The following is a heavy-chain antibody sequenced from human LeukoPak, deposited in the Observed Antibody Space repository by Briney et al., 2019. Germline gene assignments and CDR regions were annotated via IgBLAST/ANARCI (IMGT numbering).Heavy chain of an antibody. CDR3: ARGQRYNWNDLPFDY. Sequence: GGSLRLSCAASGFTFDDYGMSWVRQAPGEGLVWVSFINPDGSTTNYADSVKGRFTISRDNAKNSLYLQMNSLRAEDTAVYYCARGQRYNWNDLPFDYWGQGTLVTVSS. CDR1: GFTFDDYG. J-gene: IGHJ4*02. CDR2: INPDGSTT. V-gene: IGHV3-20*04. D-gene: IGHD1-20*01.